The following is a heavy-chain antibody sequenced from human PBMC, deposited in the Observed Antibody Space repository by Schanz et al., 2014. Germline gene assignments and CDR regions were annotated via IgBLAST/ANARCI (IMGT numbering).Heavy chain of an antibody. J-gene: IGHJ5*02. CDR1: GFTFSTYS. CDR2: ITWDGGIT. CDR3: AKGAVEMSTGLGGS. Sequence: VQLVESGGGVVQPGGSLSLSCAASGFTFSTYSMNWVRQAPGKGLEWVSLITWDGGITYYADSLKGRFTISRDNSKNSLYLQMNSLRTEDTALYYCAKGAVEMSTGLGGSWGQGTLVTVSS. D-gene: IGHD3-16*01. V-gene: IGHV3-43*01.